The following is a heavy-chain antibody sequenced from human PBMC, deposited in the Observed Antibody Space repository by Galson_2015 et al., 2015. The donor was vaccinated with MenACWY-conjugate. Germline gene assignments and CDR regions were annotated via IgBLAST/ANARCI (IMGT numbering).Heavy chain of an antibody. V-gene: IGHV1-18*04. CDR1: GLIFTNNG. CDR3: VREMGFFDH. CDR2: ISASHGNT. Sequence: QSGAEVKKPGASVKVSCKASGLIFTNNGFSWVRQAPGQGLEWMGWISASHGNTKYAQRFQGRVTMTTDKSTSTAYMELTSLTSDDPAVYYCVREMGFFDHWGQGSMVIVSS. J-gene: IGHJ4*02. D-gene: IGHD3-16*01.